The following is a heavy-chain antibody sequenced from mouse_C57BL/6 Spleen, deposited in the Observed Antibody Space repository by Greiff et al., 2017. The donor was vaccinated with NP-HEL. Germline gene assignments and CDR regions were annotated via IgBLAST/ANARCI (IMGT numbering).Heavy chain of an antibody. CDR2: IDPSASYT. V-gene: IGHV1-50*01. CDR3: ASGAAQALYAMDY. D-gene: IGHD3-2*02. Sequence: QVQLQQPGAELVKPGASVKLSCKASGYTFTSYWMQWVKPRPGQGLEWIGEIDPSASYTNYNQKFKGKATLTVDTSSSTAYMQLSSLTSEDSAVYYCASGAAQALYAMDYWGQGTSVTVSS. J-gene: IGHJ4*01. CDR1: GYTFTSYW.